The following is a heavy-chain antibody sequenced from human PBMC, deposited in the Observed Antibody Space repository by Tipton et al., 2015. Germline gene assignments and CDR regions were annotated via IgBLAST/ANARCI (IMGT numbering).Heavy chain of an antibody. D-gene: IGHD3-10*01. CDR2: IRRSGNTI. CDR1: GLTFSDYD. V-gene: IGHV3-11*01. Sequence: SLRLSCAASGLTFSDYDMNWIRQAPGKGLEWVSYIRRSGNTIYYADSVKGRFIISRDNARNSLYLQMNSLRAEDTAVYYCARARGVIVLSAPGAFDRWGQGTMVTVSS. J-gene: IGHJ3*01. CDR3: ARARGVIVLSAPGAFDR.